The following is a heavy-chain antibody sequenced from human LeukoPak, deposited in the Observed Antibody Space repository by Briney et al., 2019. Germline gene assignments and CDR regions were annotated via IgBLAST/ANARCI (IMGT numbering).Heavy chain of an antibody. CDR1: GYTFTTYA. J-gene: IGHJ4*02. CDR3: ARDNGDYWFDY. CDR2: ISTYNGNT. V-gene: IGHV1-18*01. D-gene: IGHD4-17*01. Sequence: ASVKVSCKASGYTFTTYAISWVRQAPGQGLEWMGWISTYNGNTNYAQKVQDRVTMTRDTSISTAYMELTRLRSDDTAVYYCARDNGDYWFDYWGQGTLVTVSS.